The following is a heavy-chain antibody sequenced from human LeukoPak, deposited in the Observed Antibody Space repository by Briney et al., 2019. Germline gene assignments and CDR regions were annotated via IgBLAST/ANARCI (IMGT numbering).Heavy chain of an antibody. CDR2: INHSGST. CDR1: GGPFSGYY. D-gene: IGHD3-22*01. CDR3: ASGVVVIRNFDY. J-gene: IGHJ4*02. Sequence: SETLSLTCAVYGGPFSGYYWSWIRQPPGKGLEWIGEINHSGSTNYNPSLESRVTISVDTSKNQFSLKLSSVTAADTAVYYCASGVVVIRNFDYWGQGTLVTVSS. V-gene: IGHV4-34*01.